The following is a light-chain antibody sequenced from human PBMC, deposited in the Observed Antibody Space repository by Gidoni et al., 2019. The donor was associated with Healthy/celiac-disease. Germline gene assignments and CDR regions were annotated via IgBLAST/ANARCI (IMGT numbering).Light chain of an antibody. V-gene: IGKV1-33*01. CDR3: QQYDNLPRT. CDR2: EAS. Sequence: DIQMTQSPSSLSASVGDRVTITCQASQDISNYLNWYQQKPGKAPKLLIYEASNLETGVPSRVSGSGSGTDFTFTISSLQPEDIATYYCQQYDNLPRTFXXXTKLEIK. CDR1: QDISNY. J-gene: IGKJ2*01.